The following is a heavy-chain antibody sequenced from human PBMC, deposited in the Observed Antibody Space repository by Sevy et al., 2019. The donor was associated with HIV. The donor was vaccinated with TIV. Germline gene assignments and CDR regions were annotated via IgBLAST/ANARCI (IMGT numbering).Heavy chain of an antibody. Sequence: GGSLGLSCAASGFTFSKYSMSWVRQPPGKGLEWVSTLSFGCGEINYADSVKGRFTISGDNSKSSGYLQMNNLRPEDTAVYYCAREGCTKPHDYWGQGTLVTVSS. CDR1: GFTFSKYS. CDR3: AREGCTKPHDY. CDR2: LSFGCGEI. D-gene: IGHD2-8*01. J-gene: IGHJ4*02. V-gene: IGHV3-23*01.